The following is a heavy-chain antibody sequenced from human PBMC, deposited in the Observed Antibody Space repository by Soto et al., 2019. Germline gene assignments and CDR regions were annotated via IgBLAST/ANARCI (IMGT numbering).Heavy chain of an antibody. CDR2: IIPIFGTA. Sequence: SVKVSCKASGGTFSSYAISWVRQAPGQGLEWMGGIIPIFGTANYAQKFQGRVTITADKSTGTAYMELSSLRSEDTAVYYCAGEQQLTPVDVWGQGTTVTVSS. CDR1: GGTFSSYA. CDR3: AGEQQLTPVDV. V-gene: IGHV1-69*06. D-gene: IGHD6-13*01. J-gene: IGHJ6*02.